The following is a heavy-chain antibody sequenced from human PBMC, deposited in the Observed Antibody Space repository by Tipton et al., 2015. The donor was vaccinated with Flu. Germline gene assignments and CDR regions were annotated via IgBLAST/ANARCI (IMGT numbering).Heavy chain of an antibody. D-gene: IGHD3-22*01. CDR2: IYTRGST. J-gene: IGHJ4*02. Sequence: TLSLTCSVSGDSLGSSYFWGWIRQPPGKGLEWIGRIYTRGSTDYNPSLKSRVTMSLDTSKSQFSVELRSVTAADSAVYYCAREKIPSTYYYDNSGYTNYFDSWGQGTLVTVSS. CDR1: GDSLGSSYF. V-gene: IGHV4-61*02. CDR3: AREKIPSTYYYDNSGYTNYFDS.